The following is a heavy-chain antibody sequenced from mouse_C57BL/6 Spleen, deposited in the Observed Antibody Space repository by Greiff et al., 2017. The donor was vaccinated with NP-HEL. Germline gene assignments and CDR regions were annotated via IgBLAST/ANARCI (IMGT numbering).Heavy chain of an antibody. J-gene: IGHJ2*01. CDR3: ARGDDYYGSRVFDY. CDR1: GYTFTDYY. CDR2: INPNNGGT. D-gene: IGHD1-1*01. Sequence: VQLQQSGPELVKPGASVKISCKASGYTFTDYYMNWVKQSHGKSLEWIGDINPNNGGTSYNQKFKGKATLTVDKSSSTAYMELRSLTSEDSAVYYCARGDDYYGSRVFDYWGQGTTLTVSS. V-gene: IGHV1-26*01.